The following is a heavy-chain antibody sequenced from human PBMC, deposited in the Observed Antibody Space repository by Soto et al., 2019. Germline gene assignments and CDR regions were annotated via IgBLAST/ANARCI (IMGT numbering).Heavy chain of an antibody. CDR1: GGTFSSYA. V-gene: IGHV1-69*13. J-gene: IGHJ6*02. D-gene: IGHD3-3*01. CDR3: ARVNDFTYYYYGMDV. CDR2: IIPIFGTA. Sequence: GASVKVSCKASGGTFSSYAISWVRQAPGQGLEWMGGIIPIFGTANYAQKFQGRVTITADESTSTAYMGLSSLRSEDTAVYYCARVNDFTYYYYGMDVWGQGTTVTVSS.